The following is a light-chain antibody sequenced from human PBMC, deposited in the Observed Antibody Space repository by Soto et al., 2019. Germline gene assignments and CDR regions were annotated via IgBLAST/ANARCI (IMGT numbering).Light chain of an antibody. J-gene: IGKJ3*01. CDR2: AAS. CDR3: QQYNSYPLT. CDR1: QGVSSW. V-gene: IGKV1D-16*01. Sequence: DIQMTPSQSSVSASVGSRVKITGMASQGVSSWLAWYQQKPGKAPKLLIYAASSLQSGVPSRFSGSGSGTDFTLTISSLQPEDFATYYCQQYNSYPLTFGPGTTVDIK.